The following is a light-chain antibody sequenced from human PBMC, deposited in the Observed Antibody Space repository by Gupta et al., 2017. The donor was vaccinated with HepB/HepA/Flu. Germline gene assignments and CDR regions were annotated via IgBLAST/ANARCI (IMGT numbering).Light chain of an antibody. CDR3: QQLKRFPLT. V-gene: IGKV1-9*01. CDR2: AAS. J-gene: IGKJ4*01. CDR1: QVISSY. Sequence: DIQLTQSPSFLSASVGDRVTITCRASQVISSYLAWYQQRPGKAPKLLIYAASTLQSGVPSRFSGSGSGTEFTLTISSLQPEDFATYYCQQLKRFPLTFGGGTKVEIK.